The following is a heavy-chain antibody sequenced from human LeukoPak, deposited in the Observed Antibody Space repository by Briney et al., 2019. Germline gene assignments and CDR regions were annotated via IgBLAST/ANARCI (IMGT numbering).Heavy chain of an antibody. V-gene: IGHV1-69*13. CDR1: GGTFSSYA. CDR3: ARASAAAGNSLNWFDP. Sequence: SVKVSCKASGGTFSSYAISWVRQAPGQGLEWMGGIIPIFGTANYAQKFQGRVTITADESTSTAYMELSSLRSEDTAMYYCARASAAAGNSLNWFDPWGQGTLVTVSS. D-gene: IGHD6-13*01. J-gene: IGHJ5*02. CDR2: IIPIFGTA.